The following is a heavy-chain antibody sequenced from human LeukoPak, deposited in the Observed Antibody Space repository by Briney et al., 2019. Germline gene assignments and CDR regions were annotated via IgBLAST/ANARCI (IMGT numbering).Heavy chain of an antibody. CDR2: IGGSVGSM. CDR1: GFTFSSYV. J-gene: IGHJ4*02. D-gene: IGHD6-13*01. Sequence: GGSLRLSCAASGFTFSSYVMSWVRQAPGKELEWVSNIGGSVGSMFYAASVKGRFAISRDNSKNTLFLQMNNLRVEDTAVYYCAKRGNSWDLFDYWGQGTLVTVSS. V-gene: IGHV3-23*01. CDR3: AKRGNSWDLFDY.